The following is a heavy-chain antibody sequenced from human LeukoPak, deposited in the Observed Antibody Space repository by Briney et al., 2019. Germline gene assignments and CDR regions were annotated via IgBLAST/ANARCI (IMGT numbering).Heavy chain of an antibody. CDR1: GGTFSSYA. V-gene: IGHV1-69*13. D-gene: IGHD6-13*01. Sequence: ASVKVSCKASGGTFSSYAISWVRKAPGQGLEWMGGIIPILGTANYAQKFQGRVTITADESTSTAYMELSSLRSEDTAVYYCARPGAAAGFAYWGQGTLVTVSS. CDR3: ARPGAAAGFAY. J-gene: IGHJ4*02. CDR2: IIPILGTA.